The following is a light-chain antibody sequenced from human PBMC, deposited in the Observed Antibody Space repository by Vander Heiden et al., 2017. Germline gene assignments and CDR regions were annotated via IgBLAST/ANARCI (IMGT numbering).Light chain of an antibody. CDR3: CSYAGTRTPYF. J-gene: IGLJ1*01. CDR2: EDT. CDR1: SDNMGTYNL. V-gene: IGLV2-23*01. Sequence: QSALTQPASVSGSPGQSITISCTGTSDNMGTYNLVSWYQQHPGKAPKLLIYEDTQRPSGGSTRFSGSKSGITASLTISGLQAEDEADYHCCSYAGTRTPYFFGSGTKVTVL.